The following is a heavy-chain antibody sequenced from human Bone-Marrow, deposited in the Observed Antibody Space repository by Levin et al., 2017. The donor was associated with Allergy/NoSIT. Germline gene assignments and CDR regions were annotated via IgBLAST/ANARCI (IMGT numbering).Heavy chain of an antibody. CDR1: GFTFSSYA. CDR3: AKDPQYCISTSCSVVYGMDV. CDR2: ISGSGGST. V-gene: IGHV3-23*01. Sequence: GESLKISCAASGFTFSSYAMSWVRQAPGKGLEWVSAISGSGGSTYYADSVKGRFTISRDNSKNTLYLQMNSLRAEDTAVYYCAKDPQYCISTSCSVVYGMDVWGQGTTVTVSS. D-gene: IGHD2-2*01. J-gene: IGHJ6*02.